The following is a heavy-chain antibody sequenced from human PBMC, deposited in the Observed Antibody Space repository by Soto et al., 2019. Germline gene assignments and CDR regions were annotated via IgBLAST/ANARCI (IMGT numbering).Heavy chain of an antibody. V-gene: IGHV4-4*02. CDR2: IYHSGRT. CDR3: AGYYGSVSYYLDWFDP. Sequence: QVQLQESGPGLVKPSGTLSLTCAVSGGSINSSNWWTWVRQPPGQGLEWIGEIYHSGRTNYNPSLKSRVTISIVTSKNQFSLKLASVTAADTAVYYCAGYYGSVSYYLDWFDPWGQGTLVTVSS. J-gene: IGHJ5*02. D-gene: IGHD3-10*01. CDR1: GGSINSSNW.